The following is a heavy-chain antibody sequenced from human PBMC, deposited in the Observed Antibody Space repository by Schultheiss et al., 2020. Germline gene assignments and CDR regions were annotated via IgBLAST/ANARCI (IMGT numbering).Heavy chain of an antibody. CDR2: ISSSSSYI. D-gene: IGHD3-3*01. J-gene: IGHJ4*02. Sequence: GGSLRLSCAASGFTFSSYSMNWVRQAPGKGLEWVSSISSSSSYIYYADSVKGRFTISRDNAKNSLYLQMNSLRAEDTAVYYCAREGQPNYDFWSGYYFDYWGQGTLVTVSS. V-gene: IGHV3-21*01. CDR1: GFTFSSYS. CDR3: AREGQPNYDFWSGYYFDY.